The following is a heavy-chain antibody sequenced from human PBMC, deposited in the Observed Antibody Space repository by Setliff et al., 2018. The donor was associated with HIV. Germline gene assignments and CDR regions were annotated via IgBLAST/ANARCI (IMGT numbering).Heavy chain of an antibody. J-gene: IGHJ5*02. Sequence: SETLSLTCTVSDVSISAYYWSWIRQPSGKGLEWIGDIFYTGSTNYNPSLKSRVTISIDTSKNQFSLKLSSVPAADTAVYYCARQVVGATYNWFDPWGQGTLVTVSS. CDR2: IFYTGST. CDR1: DVSISAYY. CDR3: ARQVVGATYNWFDP. D-gene: IGHD1-26*01. V-gene: IGHV4-59*08.